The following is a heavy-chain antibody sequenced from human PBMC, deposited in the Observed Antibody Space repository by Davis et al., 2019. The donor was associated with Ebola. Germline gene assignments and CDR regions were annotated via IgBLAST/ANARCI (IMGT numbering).Heavy chain of an antibody. Sequence: PGGSLRPSCAAPGFTFSDYYMSWIRQAPGKGLEWVSYIRSSGSTIYYADSVKGRFTISRDNAKNSLYLQMNSLRAEDTAVYYCARGRGYSYGQNWFDPWGQGTLVTVSS. CDR2: IRSSGSTI. V-gene: IGHV3-11*01. CDR1: GFTFSDYY. CDR3: ARGRGYSYGQNWFDP. J-gene: IGHJ5*02. D-gene: IGHD5-18*01.